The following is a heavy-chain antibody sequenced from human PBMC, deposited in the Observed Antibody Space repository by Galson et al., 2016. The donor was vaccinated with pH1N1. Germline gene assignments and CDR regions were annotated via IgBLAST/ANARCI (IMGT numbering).Heavy chain of an antibody. J-gene: IGHJ5*02. D-gene: IGHD7-27*01. CDR1: GVTVSNNY. Sequence: SLRPSLAASGVTVSNNYMSWVRHAPGKGLEWVSCIFSGGDTYYADSANGRFTVSRDSSKNTVYLQMNSLRAEDTAVYYCARDTGAWGQGTLVTVSS. CDR3: ARDTGA. V-gene: IGHV3-53*01. CDR2: IFSGGDT.